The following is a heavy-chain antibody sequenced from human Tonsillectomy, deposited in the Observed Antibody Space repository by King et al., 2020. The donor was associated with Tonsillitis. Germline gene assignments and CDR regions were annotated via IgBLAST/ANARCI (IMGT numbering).Heavy chain of an antibody. J-gene: IGHJ4*02. V-gene: IGHV4-39*01. CDR1: GGSISSSDHY. CDR2: IYYSGTI. D-gene: IGHD1-26*01. Sequence: LQLQESGPGVVKPSETLSLTCTVSGGSISSSDHYWAWIRQPPGKGLEWIGDIYYSGTIFYNPSLNRRITISGGTPETRFSLKLSSLTAADTAVYFCARSVSGSFDYWGQGALVTVSS. CDR3: ARSVSGSFDY.